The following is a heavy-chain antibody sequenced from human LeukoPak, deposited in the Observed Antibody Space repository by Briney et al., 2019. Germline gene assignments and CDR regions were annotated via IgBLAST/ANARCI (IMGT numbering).Heavy chain of an antibody. V-gene: IGHV1-69*02. CDR1: GYTFNTYS. CDR3: ARGFCRSDHCYHDFDY. CDR2: IIPMSNRA. J-gene: IGHJ4*02. D-gene: IGHD2-15*01. Sequence: SVKVSCKASGYTFNTYSISWVRQAPGLGLEWMGRIIPMSNRADYAQKFQDRVTITADKSTNTLYMELSSLRSEDTAVYYCARGFCRSDHCYHDFDYWGQGTLVTVSS.